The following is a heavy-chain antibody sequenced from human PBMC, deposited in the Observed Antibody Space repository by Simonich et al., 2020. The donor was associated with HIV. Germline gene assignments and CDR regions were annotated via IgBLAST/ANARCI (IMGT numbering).Heavy chain of an antibody. V-gene: IGHV1-24*01. CDR1: GYTLTELS. D-gene: IGHD3-9*01. J-gene: IGHJ2*01. CDR3: ATWEIKDNVLTGYTYWYFDL. CDR2: FDPEEGKT. Sequence: QVQLGQSGTEVKKPGASVKVSCKVSGYTLTELSMHRWRQAPGKGLEWMGGFDPEEGKTIYAQEFQGRVTLTEDTSTDTAYMELSSLRSEDTAVYYCATWEIKDNVLTGYTYWYFDLWGRGTLVTVSS.